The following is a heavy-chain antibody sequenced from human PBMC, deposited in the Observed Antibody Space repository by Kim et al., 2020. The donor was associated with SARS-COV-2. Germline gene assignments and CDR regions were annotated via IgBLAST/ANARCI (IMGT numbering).Heavy chain of an antibody. Sequence: SETLSLTCGVYDGSFSGFYWSWIRQPPGKGLEWIGEINHSGTTNSNPSLKSRVSISVDTSKKEFSLKLSSVTAADTAMYYCTRGRGGTVVRGVKSYYYGMDVWGQGTTVIVSS. CDR3: TRGRGGTVVRGVKSYYYGMDV. V-gene: IGHV4-34*01. J-gene: IGHJ6*02. CDR2: INHSGTT. CDR1: DGSFSGFY. D-gene: IGHD3-10*01.